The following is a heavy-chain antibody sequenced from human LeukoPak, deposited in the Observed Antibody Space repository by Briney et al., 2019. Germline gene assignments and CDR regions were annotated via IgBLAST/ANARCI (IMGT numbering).Heavy chain of an antibody. V-gene: IGHV3-23*01. Sequence: GGSLRLSCAASGLTFSSYTVSWVRQAPGKGLEWVSAISSSGSSTYYADSVKGRFTISRDNSKNTLYLQMNSLRAEDTAVYYCAKGASSSWYYGMDVWGQGTTVTVSS. CDR1: GLTFSSYT. CDR3: AKGASSSWYYGMDV. CDR2: ISSSGSST. J-gene: IGHJ6*02. D-gene: IGHD6-13*01.